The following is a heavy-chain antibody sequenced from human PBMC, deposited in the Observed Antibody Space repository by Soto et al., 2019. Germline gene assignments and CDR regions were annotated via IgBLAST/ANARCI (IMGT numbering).Heavy chain of an antibody. J-gene: IGHJ5*02. Sequence: QVQLQESGPGLVKPSETLSLTCTVSGGSVSSGSYYWSWIRQPPGKGLEWIGYIYYSGSTNHNPSLKSRVTISVDTSKNQFSLKLSSVTAADTAVYYCARLNSSSWPTDWFDPWGQGTLVTVSS. D-gene: IGHD6-13*01. V-gene: IGHV4-61*01. CDR2: IYYSGST. CDR3: ARLNSSSWPTDWFDP. CDR1: GGSVSSGSYY.